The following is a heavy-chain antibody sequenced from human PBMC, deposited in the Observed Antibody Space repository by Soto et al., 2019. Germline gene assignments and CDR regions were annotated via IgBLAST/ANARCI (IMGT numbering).Heavy chain of an antibody. CDR2: IIPIFGTA. CDR1: GGTFSSYA. V-gene: IGHV1-69*13. CDR3: AREDQHSSSSRDMDV. D-gene: IGHD6-6*01. Sequence: ASVKVSCKASGGTFSSYAISWVRQAPGQGLEWMGGIIPIFGTANYAQKFQGRVTITADESTSTAYMELSSLRSEDTAVYYCAREDQHSSSSRDMDVWGQGTTVTVSS. J-gene: IGHJ6*02.